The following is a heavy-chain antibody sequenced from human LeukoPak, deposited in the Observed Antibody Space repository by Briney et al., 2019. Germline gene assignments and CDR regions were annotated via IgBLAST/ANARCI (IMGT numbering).Heavy chain of an antibody. J-gene: IGHJ4*02. Sequence: GGSLRLSCAASGFTLSSYRMSWVRQAPGEGLEWVATINNSRSYKYYADSVKGRFTISRDNTKNSLYLQMNSLRAEDTAVYYCARGGGNSADYWGQGTLVTVSS. CDR1: GFTLSSYR. CDR3: ARGGGNSADY. D-gene: IGHD4-23*01. CDR2: INNSRSYK. V-gene: IGHV3-21*01.